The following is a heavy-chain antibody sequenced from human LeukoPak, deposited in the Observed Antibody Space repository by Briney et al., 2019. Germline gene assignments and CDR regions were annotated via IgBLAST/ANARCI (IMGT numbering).Heavy chain of an antibody. CDR3: ATGLGLEGISMY. CDR1: GSTFSSYA. D-gene: IGHD2-21*01. Sequence: PGGSLRLSCAASGSTFSSYAMSWVRQAPGKGLEWVSAISGSGGGTYYADSVKGRFTISRDNSKNTLYLQMNSLRAEDTAVYYCATGLGLEGISMYWGQGTLVTVSS. CDR2: ISGSGGGT. V-gene: IGHV3-23*01. J-gene: IGHJ4*02.